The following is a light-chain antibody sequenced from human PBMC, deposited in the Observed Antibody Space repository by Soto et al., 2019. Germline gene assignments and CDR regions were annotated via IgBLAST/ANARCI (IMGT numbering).Light chain of an antibody. CDR2: EVR. CDR1: ISDVGGNNY. V-gene: IGLV2-14*01. Sequence: QSALTQPASVSGSPGQSTTISCSGTISDVGGNNYASWYQHHPGKAPKVIIYEVRKWPSGVSNRFSGSKSGNTASLTISGLQAEDEADYYCSSYTSSGTWVFGGGTKLTVL. CDR3: SSYTSSGTWV. J-gene: IGLJ3*02.